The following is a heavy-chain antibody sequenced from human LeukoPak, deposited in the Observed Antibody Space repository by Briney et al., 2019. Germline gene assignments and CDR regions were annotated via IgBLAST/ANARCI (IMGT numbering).Heavy chain of an antibody. V-gene: IGHV3-21*01. J-gene: IGHJ3*02. CDR1: GFTFSSYS. Sequence: GGSLRLSCAASGFTFSSYSMNWVRQAPGKGLEWVSSISSSSSYIYYADSVKGRFTISRDNAKNSLYLQMNSLRAEDTAVYYCARVAGVTGDAFDIWGQGTMVTVSS. D-gene: IGHD2-21*02. CDR3: ARVAGVTGDAFDI. CDR2: ISSSSSYI.